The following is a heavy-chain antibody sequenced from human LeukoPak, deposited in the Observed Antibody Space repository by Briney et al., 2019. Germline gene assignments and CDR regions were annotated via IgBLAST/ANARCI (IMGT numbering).Heavy chain of an antibody. J-gene: IGHJ5*02. V-gene: IGHV1-69*05. CDR1: GGTFSSYA. D-gene: IGHD1-7*01. CDR3: ARGTGSRITGTTIRFDP. Sequence: SVKVSCKASGGTFSSYAISWVRQAPGQGLEWMGGIIPIFGTANYAQKFQGRVTITTDESTSTAYMELSSLRSEDTAVYYCARGTGSRITGTTIRFDPWGQGTLVTVSS. CDR2: IIPIFGTA.